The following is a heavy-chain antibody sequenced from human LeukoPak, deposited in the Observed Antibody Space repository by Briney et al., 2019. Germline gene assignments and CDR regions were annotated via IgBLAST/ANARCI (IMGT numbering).Heavy chain of an antibody. J-gene: IGHJ4*02. D-gene: IGHD2-8*02. Sequence: SQTLSLTCTVSGVSISSGGYYWSWIRQHPGKGLEWIGYIFYSGSTYYNPSLKSRVTISVDTSKNQFSLKLSSVTAEDTAVYYCARAGGVWLEFDYWGQGTLVTVSS. CDR3: ARAGGVWLEFDY. CDR2: IFYSGST. V-gene: IGHV4-31*03. CDR1: GVSISSGGYY.